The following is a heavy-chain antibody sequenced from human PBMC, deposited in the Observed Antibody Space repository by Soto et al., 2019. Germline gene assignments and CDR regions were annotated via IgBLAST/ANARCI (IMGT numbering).Heavy chain of an antibody. CDR1: GFTFSSLG. D-gene: IGHD3-3*01. CDR3: GRDASYYILWSGYYPSRNGMDV. Sequence: QVQVVESGGGVVQPGRSLRLSCAASGFTFSSLGMHWVRQAPGKGLEWVSLIWYDGSKKSYGDSVKGRFTISRDNYRNTVYLQMNSLRDDDTAVYYCGRDASYYILWSGYYPSRNGMDVWGQGTKVTVSS. J-gene: IGHJ6*02. CDR2: IWYDGSKK. V-gene: IGHV3-33*01.